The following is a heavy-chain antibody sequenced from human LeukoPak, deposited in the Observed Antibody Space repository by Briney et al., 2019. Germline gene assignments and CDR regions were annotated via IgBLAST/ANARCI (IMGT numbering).Heavy chain of an antibody. CDR3: VRLRRNSDRSYYYYYYDH. D-gene: IGHD3-22*01. J-gene: IGHJ4*02. CDR2: INPTSSSI. Sequence: GGSLRLPCAGSGCTFSYYSINWVRQAPGKGLEWVSSINPTSSSIYYADAVRGRFTISRDNAKSSLYLQMNGLTVEDTAVYYCVRLRRNSDRSYYYYYYDHWGQGILVTVSS. V-gene: IGHV3-21*01. CDR1: GCTFSYYS.